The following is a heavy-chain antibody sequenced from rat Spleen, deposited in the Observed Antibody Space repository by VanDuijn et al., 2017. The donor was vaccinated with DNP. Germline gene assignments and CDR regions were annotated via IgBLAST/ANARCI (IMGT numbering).Heavy chain of an antibody. V-gene: IGHV5-7*01. Sequence: EVQLVESGGDLVQPGRSLKLSCSASGFTFSDYTMAWVRQAPKKGLEWVATIVYDASATYYRDSVKGRFTISRDYARSTLYLQMDSLRSEDTATYYCARHRYYFDYWGQGVMVTVSS. J-gene: IGHJ2*01. CDR2: IVYDASAT. CDR3: ARHRYYFDY. CDR1: GFTFSDYT.